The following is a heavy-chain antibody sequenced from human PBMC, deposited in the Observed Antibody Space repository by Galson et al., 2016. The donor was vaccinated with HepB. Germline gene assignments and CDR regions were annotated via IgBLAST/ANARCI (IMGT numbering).Heavy chain of an antibody. CDR1: GFTFSSYW. Sequence: SLRLSCAASGFTFSSYWMSWVRQTPEKRLEWVAGIKHDGSEEYYVDSVRGRLTISRDNARSSLFLHMNSLRAEETAMYYCVRDSSYCTTVYCRGDAYDICGQGTMVTVS. J-gene: IGHJ3*02. D-gene: IGHD2/OR15-2a*01. V-gene: IGHV3-7*01. CDR2: IKHDGSEE. CDR3: VRDSSYCTTVYCRGDAYDI.